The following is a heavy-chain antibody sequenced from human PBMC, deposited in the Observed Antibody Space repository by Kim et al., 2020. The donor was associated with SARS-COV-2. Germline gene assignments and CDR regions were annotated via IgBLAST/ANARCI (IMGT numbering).Heavy chain of an antibody. Sequence: PVKGRFTISRDDSKNTLYLQMNSLKTEDTAVYYCTTDGIAVATYSAFDIWGQGTMVTVSS. J-gene: IGHJ3*02. D-gene: IGHD6-19*01. CDR3: TTDGIAVATYSAFDI. V-gene: IGHV3-15*01.